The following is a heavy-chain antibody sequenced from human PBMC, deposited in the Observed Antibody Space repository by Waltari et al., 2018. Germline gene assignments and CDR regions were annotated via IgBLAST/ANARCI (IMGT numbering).Heavy chain of an antibody. CDR3: AAPPYYYDSSGFLW. Sequence: EVQLVESGGGLVQPGGSLRLSCAASGFTFSSYWMHWVRQAPGKGLVGVSRINRDGSSTSYADSGKGRFTISRDNAKNTLYLQMNSLRAEDTAVYYCAAPPYYYDSSGFLWWGQGTLVTVSS. V-gene: IGHV3-74*01. J-gene: IGHJ4*02. CDR2: INRDGSST. D-gene: IGHD3-22*01. CDR1: GFTFSSYW.